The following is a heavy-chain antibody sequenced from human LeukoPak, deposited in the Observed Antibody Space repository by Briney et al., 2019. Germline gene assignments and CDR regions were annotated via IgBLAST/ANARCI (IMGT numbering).Heavy chain of an antibody. CDR2: IYTSGST. Sequence: SETLSLTCTVSGGSISSYYWSWIRQPPGKGLEWIGYIYTSGSTNYNPSLKSRVTISVDTSKNQFSLKLSSVTAADTAVYYCARRTNERGGATYPWGQGTLVTVSS. D-gene: IGHD1-26*01. J-gene: IGHJ5*02. V-gene: IGHV4-4*09. CDR1: GGSISSYY. CDR3: ARRTNERGGATYP.